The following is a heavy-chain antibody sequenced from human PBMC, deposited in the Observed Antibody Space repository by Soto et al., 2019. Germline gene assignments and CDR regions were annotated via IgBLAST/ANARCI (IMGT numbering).Heavy chain of an antibody. CDR1: GGSISSRGYY. CDR2: IYYSGST. Sequence: QLQLQESGPGLVKPSETLSLTCTVSGGSISSRGYYWGWIRQPPGKGREWIGTIYYSGSTYYNPSLKSPVTISVDTSKNQFSLKLSSVTAADTAVYYCATSNWFDPWGQGTLVTVSS. CDR3: ATSNWFDP. V-gene: IGHV4-39*01. J-gene: IGHJ5*02.